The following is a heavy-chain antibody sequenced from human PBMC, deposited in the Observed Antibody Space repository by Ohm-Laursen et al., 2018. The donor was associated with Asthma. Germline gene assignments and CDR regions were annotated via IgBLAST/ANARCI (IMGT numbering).Heavy chain of an antibody. D-gene: IGHD3-22*01. CDR2: ISSSSSYI. CDR3: ARGRYYDSSGQLRRRTYNWFDP. J-gene: IGHJ5*02. V-gene: IGHV3-21*01. Sequence: SLRLSCSASGFTFSSYSMNWVRQAPGKGLEWVSSISSSSSYIYYADSVKGRFTISRDNAKNSLYLQMNSLRAEDTAVYYCARGRYYDSSGQLRRRTYNWFDPWGQGTLVTVSS. CDR1: GFTFSSYS.